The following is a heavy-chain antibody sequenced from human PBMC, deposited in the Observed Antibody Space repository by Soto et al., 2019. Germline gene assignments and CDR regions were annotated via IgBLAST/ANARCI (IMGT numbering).Heavy chain of an antibody. CDR3: AKDRRGAYCSGGTCYSPDY. CDR1: GFTFSSYV. CDR2: ISGTGGT. D-gene: IGHD2-15*01. Sequence: EVQLRESGGGFVQPGGSLRLSCAVSGFTFSSYVMSWVRQAPGKGLEWVSAISGTGGTYYADSVKGRFTISRDNSKNALYLQMNSLRDEDTAVYYCAKDRRGAYCSGGTCYSPDYWGQGTLVIVSS. V-gene: IGHV3-23*01. J-gene: IGHJ4*02.